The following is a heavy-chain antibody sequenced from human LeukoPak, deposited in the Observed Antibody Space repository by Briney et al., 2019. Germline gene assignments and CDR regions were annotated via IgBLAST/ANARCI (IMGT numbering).Heavy chain of an antibody. CDR2: ISYTGTYI. D-gene: IGHD1-26*01. CDR3: VRDRGTYRPIDY. J-gene: IGHJ4*02. CDR1: AFSLSAYN. V-gene: IGHV3-21*04. Sequence: GGSLRLSCAASAFSLSAYNMNWVRQAPGKGLEWVSSISYTGTYIYHADSVKGRFTISRDNAQNSLYLQMNSLRAEDTAIYYCVRDRGTYRPIDYWGQGTLVTVSS.